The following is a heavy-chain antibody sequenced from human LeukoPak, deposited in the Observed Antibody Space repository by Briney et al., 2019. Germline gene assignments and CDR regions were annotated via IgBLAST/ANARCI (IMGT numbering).Heavy chain of an antibody. CDR2: ISGSGGDT. Sequence: GGSLRLSCAASGFTFRSYAIYWVRQAPGKGLEWVSGISGSGGDTYFADSVKDRFTIFRDNSKNTVFLQMDRLRAEDTAVYYCAKTTAGYSSGRYPGWPVDYWGQGTLVTVSS. CDR3: AKTTAGYSSGRYPGWPVDY. J-gene: IGHJ4*02. CDR1: GFTFRSYA. D-gene: IGHD6-19*01. V-gene: IGHV3-23*01.